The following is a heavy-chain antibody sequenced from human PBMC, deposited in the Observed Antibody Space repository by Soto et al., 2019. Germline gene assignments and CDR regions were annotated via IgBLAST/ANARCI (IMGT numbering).Heavy chain of an antibody. J-gene: IGHJ3*01. Sequence: PVEFRRLACGASGFTFRDHYMSWIRQAPGKGVEWISYMTRSGSSSSYADSVKGRFTISRDNAKNSLYLQMNSLRGDDTAVYYCTRELSGKYLAFDLCGQGTRVTVS. CDR3: TRELSGKYLAFDL. CDR1: GFTFRDHY. D-gene: IGHD1-26*01. V-gene: IGHV3-11*01. CDR2: MTRSGSSS.